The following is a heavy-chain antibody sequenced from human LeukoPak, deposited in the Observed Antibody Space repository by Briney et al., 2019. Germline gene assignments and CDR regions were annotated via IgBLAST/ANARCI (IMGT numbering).Heavy chain of an antibody. CDR1: GFTLSDYG. CDR2: ISSDGGIK. J-gene: IGHJ3*02. Sequence: GGSLRLSCAVSGFTLSDYGIHWVRQAPGKGLEWVTIISSDGGIKYADSVKGRFTVSRGSSKNTVYLQMNSLRAEDTAVYYCARDILPSGSRAFDIWGQGTMVTVSS. CDR3: ARDILPSGSRAFDI. D-gene: IGHD3-10*01. V-gene: IGHV3-33*01.